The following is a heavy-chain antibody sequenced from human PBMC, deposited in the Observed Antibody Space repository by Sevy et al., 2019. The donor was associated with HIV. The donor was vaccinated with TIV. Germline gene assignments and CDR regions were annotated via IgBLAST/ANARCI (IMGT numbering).Heavy chain of an antibody. CDR3: ARDTAQGYCSGGSCFIDY. CDR1: GFTFSSYW. V-gene: IGHV3-74*01. Sequence: GGSLRLSCAASGFTFSSYWMHWVRQAPGKGLVWVSRINSDGSSTSYAHSVKGRFTISRDNAKNTLYLQMNSLRAEDTAVYYCARDTAQGYCSGGSCFIDYWGQGTLVTVSS. CDR2: INSDGSST. D-gene: IGHD2-15*01. J-gene: IGHJ4*02.